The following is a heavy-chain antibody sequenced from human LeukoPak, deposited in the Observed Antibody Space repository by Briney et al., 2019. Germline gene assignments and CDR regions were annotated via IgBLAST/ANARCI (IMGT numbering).Heavy chain of an antibody. V-gene: IGHV3-74*01. J-gene: IGHJ4*02. CDR3: VAWGSYVY. CDR1: GRTFTNYW. D-gene: IGHD3-16*01. CDR2: VGSDGHST. Sequence: PGGSLRLSCAASGRTFTNYWIHWVRQVPGEGLVWVSRVGSDGHSTNYADSVRGRFTISRDNAKNTVYLQMNTLRDDDTAMYYCVAWGSYVYWGRGALVTVSS.